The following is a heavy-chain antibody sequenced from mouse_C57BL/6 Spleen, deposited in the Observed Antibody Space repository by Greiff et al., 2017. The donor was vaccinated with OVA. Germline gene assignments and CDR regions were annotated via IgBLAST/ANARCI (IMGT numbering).Heavy chain of an antibody. CDR2: ISSGGSYT. V-gene: IGHV5-6*01. CDR3: ASSLDSSGYGFAY. J-gene: IGHJ3*01. Sequence: EVMLVESGGDLVKPGGSLQLSCAASGFTFSSYGMSWVRQTPDKRLEWVATISSGGSYTYYPDSVKGRFTISRDNAKNTLYRQMSSLKSEDTAMYYCASSLDSSGYGFAYWGKGTLVTVSA. CDR1: GFTFSSYG. D-gene: IGHD3-2*02.